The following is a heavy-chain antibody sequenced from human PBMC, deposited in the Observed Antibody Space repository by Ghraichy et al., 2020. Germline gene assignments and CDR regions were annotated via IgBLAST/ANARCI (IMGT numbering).Heavy chain of an antibody. J-gene: IGHJ4*02. CDR3: AHIRTEMGARVFDY. D-gene: IGHD1-26*01. CDR1: GLSLSTSGVG. CDR2: IYWDDNN. Sequence: SGPTLVKPTQTLTLTCTFSGLSLSTSGVGVGWIRQPPGKALEWLALIYWDDNNRYRPSLKSRLTITKDTSKNQVVLTMTNMDPVDTATYYCAHIRTEMGARVFDYWGQGTLVTVSS. V-gene: IGHV2-5*02.